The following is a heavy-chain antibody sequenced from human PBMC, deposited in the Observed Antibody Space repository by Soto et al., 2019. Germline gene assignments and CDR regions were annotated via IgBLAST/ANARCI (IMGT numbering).Heavy chain of an antibody. D-gene: IGHD3-3*01. CDR3: AKSGRFLEWSTYYFDY. J-gene: IGHJ4*02. CDR2: ISYDGSNK. CDR1: GFTFSSYG. Sequence: GGSLRLSCAASGFTFSSYGMHWVRQAPGKGLEWVAVISYDGSNKYYADSVKGRFTISRDNSKNTLYLQMNSLRAEDTAVYYCAKSGRFLEWSTYYFDYWGQGTLVTVSS. V-gene: IGHV3-30*18.